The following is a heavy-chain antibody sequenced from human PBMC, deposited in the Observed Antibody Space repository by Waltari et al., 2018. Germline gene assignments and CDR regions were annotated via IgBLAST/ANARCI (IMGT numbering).Heavy chain of an antibody. CDR3: ARAYDSSGYYVSYWYFDL. J-gene: IGHJ2*01. CDR1: GGSISRYY. Sequence: QVQLQESGPGLVKPSETLSLPCTVSGGSISRYYWSWIRQPHGKGLEWIGYIYTSGSTNYNPSLKSRVTISVDTSKNQFSLKLSSVTAADTAVYYCARAYDSSGYYVSYWYFDLWGRGTLVTVSS. CDR2: IYTSGST. D-gene: IGHD3-22*01. V-gene: IGHV4-4*09.